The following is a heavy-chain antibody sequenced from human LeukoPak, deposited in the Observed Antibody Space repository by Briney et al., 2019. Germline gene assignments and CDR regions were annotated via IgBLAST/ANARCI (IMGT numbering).Heavy chain of an antibody. CDR2: IYYSGST. CDR1: GGSISSSSYY. V-gene: IGHV4-39*01. CDR3: ARPPIASNRGDAFDI. J-gene: IGHJ3*02. D-gene: IGHD6-13*01. Sequence: SETLSPTCTVSGGSISSSSYYWGWIRQPPGKGLEWIGSIYYSGSTYYNPSLKSRVTISVDTSKNQFSLKLSSVTAADTAVYYCARPPIASNRGDAFDIWGQGTMVTVSS.